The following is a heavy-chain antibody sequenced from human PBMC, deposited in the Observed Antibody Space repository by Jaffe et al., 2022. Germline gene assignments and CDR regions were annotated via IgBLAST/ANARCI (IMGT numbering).Heavy chain of an antibody. J-gene: IGHJ4*02. Sequence: DEELVESGGGLVQPGGSLRLSCAASEFTFNNFWMNWVRQAPGKGLEWVAIIKKDGTDNLYADSVKGRFTISRDNAMKSLYLQMNTLRPEDTAVYYCAGGTGWLMTSWGQGTLVTVSS. CDR2: IKKDGTDN. V-gene: IGHV3-7*01. D-gene: IGHD6-19*01. CDR3: AGGTGWLMTS. CDR1: EFTFNNFW.